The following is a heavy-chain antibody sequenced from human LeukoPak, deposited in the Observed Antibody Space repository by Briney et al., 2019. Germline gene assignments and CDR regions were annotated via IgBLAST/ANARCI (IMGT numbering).Heavy chain of an antibody. CDR2: IKAKTDAGTT. J-gene: IGHJ4*02. CDR1: GFTFTNAW. V-gene: IGHV3-15*01. CDR3: TTYASGTYTN. D-gene: IGHD1-26*01. Sequence: TGGSLRLSCAASGFTFTNAWMSWVRQAPGKGLEWVGHIKAKTDAGTTDYAAPVKGRFTISRDDSENTLYLQMNSLKTEDTAVYYCTTYASGTYTNWGQGTLVTVSS.